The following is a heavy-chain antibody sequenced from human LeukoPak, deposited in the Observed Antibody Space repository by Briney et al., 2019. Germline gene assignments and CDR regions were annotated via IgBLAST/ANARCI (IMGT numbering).Heavy chain of an antibody. J-gene: IGHJ4*02. Sequence: SETLSLTCDVYGGSFSDYYWSWLRQPPGMGPEWIGEINQSGSTNYNPSLKSRVTISVDTSKNQFSLKLISVTAADTAVFYCARGDYTTSAFDYWGQGTLVTVSS. CDR2: INQSGST. CDR1: GGSFSDYY. V-gene: IGHV4-34*01. D-gene: IGHD3-3*01. CDR3: ARGDYTTSAFDY.